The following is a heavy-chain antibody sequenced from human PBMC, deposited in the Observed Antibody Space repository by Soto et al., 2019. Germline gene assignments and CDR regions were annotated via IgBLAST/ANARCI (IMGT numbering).Heavy chain of an antibody. Sequence: SVKVSCKASGFTFTSSAVQWVRQARGQRLEWIGWIVVGSGNTNYAQKFQERVTITRDMSTSTAYMELSSLRSEDTAVYYCEALWEWLPSYYGMDVWGQGTTVTVSS. D-gene: IGHD5-12*01. CDR2: IVVGSGNT. J-gene: IGHJ6*02. V-gene: IGHV1-58*01. CDR1: GFTFTSSA. CDR3: EALWEWLPSYYGMDV.